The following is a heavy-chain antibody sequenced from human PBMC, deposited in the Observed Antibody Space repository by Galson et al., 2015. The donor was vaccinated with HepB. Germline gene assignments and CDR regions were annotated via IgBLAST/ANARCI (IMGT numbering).Heavy chain of an antibody. D-gene: IGHD3-10*01. J-gene: IGHJ6*02. CDR1: GYSFTTYW. Sequence: QSGAEVTKSGASLKISCKGSGYSFTTYWIAWVRQTPGKGLEWMGIIYPGDSDTRYSPSFRGQVTISADKATNTAVLQWSSLKASDTAMYYCVRRDTMIRGGHCMDVWGQGTTVIVSS. V-gene: IGHV5-51*01. CDR3: VRRDTMIRGGHCMDV. CDR2: IYPGDSDT.